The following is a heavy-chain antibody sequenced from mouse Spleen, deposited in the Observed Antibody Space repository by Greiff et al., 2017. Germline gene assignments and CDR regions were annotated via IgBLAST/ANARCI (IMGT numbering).Heavy chain of an antibody. V-gene: IGHV5-17*01. Sequence: DVKLVESGGGLVKPGGSLKLSCAASGFTFSDYGMHWVRQAPEKGLEWVAYISSGSSTIYYADTVKGRFTISRDNAKNTLFLQMTSLRSEDTAMYYCARRAYYRYEDYAMDYWGQGTSVTVSS. CDR2: ISSGSSTI. CDR1: GFTFSDYG. CDR3: ARRAYYRYEDYAMDY. J-gene: IGHJ4*01. D-gene: IGHD2-14*01.